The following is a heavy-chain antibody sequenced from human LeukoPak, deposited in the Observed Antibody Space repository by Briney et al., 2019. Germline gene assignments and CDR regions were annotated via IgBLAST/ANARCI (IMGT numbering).Heavy chain of an antibody. Sequence: SETLSLTCTVSGYSISSGYYWGWIRQPPGKGLEWIGSIYHSGSTYYNPSLKSRVTISVDTSKNQFSLKLSPVTAADTAVYYCARDVGIPYWGQGTLVTVSS. V-gene: IGHV4-38-2*02. J-gene: IGHJ4*02. D-gene: IGHD2-21*01. CDR1: GYSISSGYY. CDR2: IYHSGST. CDR3: ARDVGIPY.